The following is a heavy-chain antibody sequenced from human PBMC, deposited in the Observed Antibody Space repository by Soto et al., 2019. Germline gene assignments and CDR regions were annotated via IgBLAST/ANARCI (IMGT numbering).Heavy chain of an antibody. CDR3: ARSGYSYGPNPLLY. CDR1: GGSISSGGYC. J-gene: IGHJ4*02. D-gene: IGHD5-18*01. CDR2: IYYSGST. Sequence: SETLCLTCTVSGGSISSGGYCWSWIRQHPGKGLEWIGYIYYSGSTYYNPSLKSRVTISVDTSKNQFSLKLSSVTAADTAVYYCARSGYSYGPNPLLYWGQGTLVTVSS. V-gene: IGHV4-31*03.